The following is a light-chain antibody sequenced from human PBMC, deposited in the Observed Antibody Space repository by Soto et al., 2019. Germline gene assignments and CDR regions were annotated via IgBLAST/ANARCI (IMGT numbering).Light chain of an antibody. Sequence: IQMTHSPSSLSASLGYRFTITFRASQGIRNDLGWYQQKPGKAPKLLIYAASSLQSGVPSRFSGSVSGTDFTLTISSLQPEDFATYYCLQDYNFPRTFGQGTKVDNK. V-gene: IGKV1-6*01. CDR2: AAS. CDR3: LQDYNFPRT. CDR1: QGIRND. J-gene: IGKJ1*01.